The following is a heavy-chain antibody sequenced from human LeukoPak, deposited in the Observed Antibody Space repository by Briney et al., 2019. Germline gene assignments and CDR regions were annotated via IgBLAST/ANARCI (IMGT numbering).Heavy chain of an antibody. Sequence: GASVKVSCKASGYTFTGYYMHWVRQAPGQGLEWMGIINPSGGSTSYAQKFQGRVTMTRDTSTSTVYMELSSLRSEDTAVYYCARETAAVAGTRFFDYWGQGTLVTVSS. D-gene: IGHD6-19*01. CDR2: INPSGGST. V-gene: IGHV1-46*01. CDR3: ARETAAVAGTRFFDY. J-gene: IGHJ4*02. CDR1: GYTFTGYY.